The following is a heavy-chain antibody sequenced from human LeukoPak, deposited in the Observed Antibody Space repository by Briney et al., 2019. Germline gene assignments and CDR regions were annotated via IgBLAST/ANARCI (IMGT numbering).Heavy chain of an antibody. Sequence: GGSLRLSCAASGFTFSSYTIHWVRQAPGKGQEWVTLISHDGRNKNYADSVKGRFTISRDNSKKTLYLEVNSLRPEDTAVYYCARGSHQDYFGSMTYLFDYWGQGILVTVSS. D-gene: IGHD3-10*01. CDR2: ISHDGRNK. CDR1: GFTFSSYT. CDR3: ARGSHQDYFGSMTYLFDY. J-gene: IGHJ4*02. V-gene: IGHV3-30*04.